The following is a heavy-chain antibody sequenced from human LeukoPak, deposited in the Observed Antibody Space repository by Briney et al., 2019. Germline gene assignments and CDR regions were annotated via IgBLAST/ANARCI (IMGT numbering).Heavy chain of an antibody. Sequence: PSQTLSLTCTVSGGSISSGYYYWSWICQPPGKGLEWIGYIYYSGSTYYNPSLKSRITISVDTSKNQFSLKLSSAIAADTAVYYCARYCSGTDYYYYYMDVWGKGTTVTVSS. CDR2: IYYSGST. D-gene: IGHD2-15*01. CDR3: ARYCSGTDYYYYYMDV. V-gene: IGHV4-30-4*08. CDR1: GGSISSGYYY. J-gene: IGHJ6*03.